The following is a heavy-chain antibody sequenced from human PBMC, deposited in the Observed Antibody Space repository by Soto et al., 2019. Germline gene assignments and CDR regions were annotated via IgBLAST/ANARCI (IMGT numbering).Heavy chain of an antibody. Sequence: PGESLKISCKGSGYSFTSYWISWVRQMPGKGLEWMGIIYPSDSDTRYSPSFQGQFTNSADKSNNTAYLQWSSLKAADSACYYCARPEYGGKPYYYGMDVWGQGTTVTVSS. D-gene: IGHD2-15*01. CDR2: IYPSDSDT. CDR3: ARPEYGGKPYYYGMDV. V-gene: IGHV5-51*01. CDR1: GYSFTSYW. J-gene: IGHJ6*02.